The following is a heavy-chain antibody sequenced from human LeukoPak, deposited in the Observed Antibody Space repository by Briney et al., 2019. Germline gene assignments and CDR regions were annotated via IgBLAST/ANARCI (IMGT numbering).Heavy chain of an antibody. J-gene: IGHJ4*02. CDR2: IYTSGST. CDR3: TIGGASGSLAH. Sequence: PSETLSLTCTVSGGSISSYYWSWIRQPAGKGLEWIGRIYTSGSTNYNPSLKSRASVSVDASKNQFYLSLRYVTAADTAVYYCTIGGASGSLAHWGPGTLVTVSS. V-gene: IGHV4-4*07. D-gene: IGHD6-13*01. CDR1: GGSISSYY.